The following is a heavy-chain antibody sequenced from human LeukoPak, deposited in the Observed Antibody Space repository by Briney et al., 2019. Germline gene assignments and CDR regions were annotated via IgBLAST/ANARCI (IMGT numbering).Heavy chain of an antibody. CDR3: ARDRLDYAWFAP. D-gene: IGHD4/OR15-4a*01. Sequence: SQTLSLTCTVSGGSISSGSYYWSWIRQPAGKGLEWIGRIYTSGSTNYNPSLKSRVTISVDTSKNQFSLKLSSLTAPDTAVYSCARDRLDYAWFAPGGRETLVPFSS. CDR2: IYTSGST. V-gene: IGHV4-61*02. CDR1: GGSISSGSYY. J-gene: IGHJ5*02.